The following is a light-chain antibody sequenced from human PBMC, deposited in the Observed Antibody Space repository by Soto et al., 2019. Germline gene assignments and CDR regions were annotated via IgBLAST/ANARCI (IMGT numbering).Light chain of an antibody. CDR3: QQNYNTFET. CDR1: QSISNY. CDR2: AAS. V-gene: IGKV1-39*01. J-gene: IGKJ1*01. Sequence: DIQMTQSPSSLPASVGDRVTITCRASQSISNYLNWYQQKPGKAPKLLIYAASTLQSGVPSRFSGSGSGTDFTLTISILQPEDFASYFCQQNYNTFETFGQGTKVEI.